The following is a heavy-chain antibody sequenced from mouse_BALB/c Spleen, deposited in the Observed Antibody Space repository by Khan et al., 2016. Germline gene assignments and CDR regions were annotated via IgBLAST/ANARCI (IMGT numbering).Heavy chain of an antibody. Sequence: QVQLQQSGAELMKPGASVKISCKATGYTFTFYWIEWLKQRPGHGLEWIGEILPGSDSTKYHDKFKGKATLTADTSSNTASIELTSLTSTDSAVCYCARQTGTFDFDSWGQGTTLTVSS. CDR3: ARQTGTFDFDS. J-gene: IGHJ2*01. CDR1: GYTFTFYW. CDR2: ILPGSDST. D-gene: IGHD4-1*01. V-gene: IGHV1-9*01.